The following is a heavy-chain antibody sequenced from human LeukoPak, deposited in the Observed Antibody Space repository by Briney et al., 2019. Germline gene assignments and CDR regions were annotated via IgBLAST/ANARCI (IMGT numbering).Heavy chain of an antibody. J-gene: IGHJ4*02. CDR1: GASTSRYY. Sequence: SETLSLTCTVSGASTSRYYWSWIRQPAGEGLEWIGRTYTSASKTHSPSIISRVNMSVDTSKNQFSLKLSSVTAADTAVYDCGSAPAGWDRGYFDYWGQGTLVTVSS. D-gene: IGHD3-10*01. CDR2: TYTSASK. CDR3: GSAPAGWDRGYFDY. V-gene: IGHV4-4*07.